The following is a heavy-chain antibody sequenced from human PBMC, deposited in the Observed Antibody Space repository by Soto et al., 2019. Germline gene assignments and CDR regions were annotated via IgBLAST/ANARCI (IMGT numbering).Heavy chain of an antibody. J-gene: IGHJ4*02. CDR1: GGSFSGYY. V-gene: IGHV4-34*01. D-gene: IGHD6-6*01. CDR3: AREPYSSSSPFDY. Sequence: SLSLTCAVYGGSFSGYYWSWIRQPPGKGLEWIGEINHSGSTNYNPSLKSRVTISVDTSKNQFSLKLSSVTAADTAVYYCAREPYSSSSPFDYWGQGTLVTVSS. CDR2: INHSGST.